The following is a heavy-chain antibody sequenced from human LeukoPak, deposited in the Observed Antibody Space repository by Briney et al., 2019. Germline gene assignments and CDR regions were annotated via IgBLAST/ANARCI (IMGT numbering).Heavy chain of an antibody. D-gene: IGHD5-18*01. CDR1: GFTFGSYY. J-gene: IGHJ4*02. V-gene: IGHV3-23*01. Sequence: GGSLRLSCAASGFTFGSYYMNWVRQAPGKGLEWVSAISGSGGSTYYADSVKGRFTISRDNSKNTLYLQMNSLRAEDTAVYYCAKGLGVTVDTAMEDYWGQGTLVTVSS. CDR2: ISGSGGST. CDR3: AKGLGVTVDTAMEDY.